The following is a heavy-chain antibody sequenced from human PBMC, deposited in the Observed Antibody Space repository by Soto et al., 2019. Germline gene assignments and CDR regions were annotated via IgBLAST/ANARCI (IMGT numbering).Heavy chain of an antibody. Sequence: PGGSLRLSCAASGFTFSGSAMHWVRQASGKGLEWVGRIRSKANGYATEYAASVKGRFTISRDDSKNTAYLQMNSLKTEDSAVYYCTSPRYSSGSGYWGQGTLVTVSS. V-gene: IGHV3-73*01. J-gene: IGHJ4*02. CDR1: GFTFSGSA. D-gene: IGHD2-15*01. CDR3: TSPRYSSGSGY. CDR2: IRSKANGYAT.